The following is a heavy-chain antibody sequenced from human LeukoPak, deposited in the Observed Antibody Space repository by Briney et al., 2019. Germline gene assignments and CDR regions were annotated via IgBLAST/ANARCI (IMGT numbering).Heavy chain of an antibody. J-gene: IGHJ6*03. Sequence: SETLSLTCAVYGGSFSGYYWSWIRQPPGKGLEWIGEINHSGSTNYNPSLKSRVTISVDTSKNQFSLKLSSVTAADTAVYYCARRGFSRIMDVWGKGTTVTVSS. CDR2: INHSGST. V-gene: IGHV4-34*01. CDR1: GGSFSGYY. D-gene: IGHD2-15*01. CDR3: ARRGFSRIMDV.